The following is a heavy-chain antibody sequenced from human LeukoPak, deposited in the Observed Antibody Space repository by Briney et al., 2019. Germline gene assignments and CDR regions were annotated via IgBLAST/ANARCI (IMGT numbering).Heavy chain of an antibody. CDR3: ARGPVTSPNKPFDY. J-gene: IGHJ4*02. Sequence: SVKVSCKASGGTFSSYAISWVRQAPGQRLEWMGRIIPIFGTANYAQKFQGRVTITTDESTSTAYMELSSLRSEDTAVYYCARGPVTSPNKPFDYWGQGTLVTVSS. CDR1: GGTFSSYA. V-gene: IGHV1-69*05. D-gene: IGHD4-17*01. CDR2: IIPIFGTA.